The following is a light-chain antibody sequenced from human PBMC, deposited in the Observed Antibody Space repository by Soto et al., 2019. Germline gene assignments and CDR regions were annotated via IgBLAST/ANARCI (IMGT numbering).Light chain of an antibody. CDR1: QSVSSSY. Sequence: ESVLTQSKATLSLSPGERATLSCRASQSVSSSYLAWYQQKPGQAPRLLIYGASSRATGIPDRFSGSGSGTDFTLTISRLEPEDFAVYYCQQYGISPITFGQGTRLEIK. V-gene: IGKV3-20*01. J-gene: IGKJ5*01. CDR3: QQYGISPIT. CDR2: GAS.